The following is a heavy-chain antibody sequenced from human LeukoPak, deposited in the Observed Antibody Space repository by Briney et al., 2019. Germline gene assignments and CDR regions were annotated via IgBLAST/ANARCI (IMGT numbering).Heavy chain of an antibody. J-gene: IGHJ4*02. V-gene: IGHV4-59*01. Sequence: PSETLSLTCTVSGGSISSYYWSWIRQPPGKGLEWIGYIYCSGSTNYKPSLKSRVTISVDTSKNQFSLKLSSVTAADTAVYYCARARSPFLGYCSSTSCEGQYYFDYWGQGTLVTVSS. CDR3: ARARSPFLGYCSSTSCEGQYYFDY. CDR1: GGSISSYY. D-gene: IGHD2-2*01. CDR2: IYCSGST.